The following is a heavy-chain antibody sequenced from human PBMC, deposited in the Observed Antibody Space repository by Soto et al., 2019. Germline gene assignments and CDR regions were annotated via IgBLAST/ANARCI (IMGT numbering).Heavy chain of an antibody. CDR2: IIPIFGTP. V-gene: IGHV1-69*13. Sequence: SVKVSCKASGGTFNNYAVSWVRQAPGQGLEWMGGIIPIFGTPNYAQNFQDRVTITADESTNTVYMGLSSLRPEDTAIYFCARGLSSFLGSPFDFWGQGTRVTVSS. D-gene: IGHD6-6*01. CDR3: ARGLSSFLGSPFDF. CDR1: GGTFNNYA. J-gene: IGHJ4*02.